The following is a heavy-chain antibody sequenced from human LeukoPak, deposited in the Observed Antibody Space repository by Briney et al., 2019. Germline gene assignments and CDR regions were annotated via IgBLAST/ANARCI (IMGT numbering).Heavy chain of an antibody. CDR3: AKDRGSYSPLYYFDY. D-gene: IGHD1-26*01. CDR1: GFTFSSYG. Sequence: PGRSLRLSCAASGFTFSSYGMHWVRQAPGKGLEWVSLISYDGNNEYYADSVQGRFTISRDNSKNTLYLQMNSLRAEDTVVYYCAKDRGSYSPLYYFDYWGQGTLVTVSS. V-gene: IGHV3-30*18. J-gene: IGHJ4*02. CDR2: ISYDGNNE.